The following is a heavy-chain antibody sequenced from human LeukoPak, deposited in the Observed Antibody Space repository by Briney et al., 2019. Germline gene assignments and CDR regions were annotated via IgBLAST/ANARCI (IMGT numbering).Heavy chain of an antibody. V-gene: IGHV3-48*02. D-gene: IGHD2-15*01. CDR1: GFTFSSYS. J-gene: IGHJ4*02. CDR2: ISVGGRIM. CDR3: ARDCRGGSCYSY. Sequence: GGSLRLSCVASGFTFSSYSFNWVRQAPGKGLEWVSYISVGGRIMSYADSVRGRFTISRDDAKNSIYLQMNSLRDEDTAVYYCARDCRGGSCYSYWGQGTLVTVSS.